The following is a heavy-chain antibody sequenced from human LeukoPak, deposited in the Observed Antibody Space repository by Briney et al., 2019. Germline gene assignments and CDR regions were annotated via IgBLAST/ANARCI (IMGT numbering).Heavy chain of an antibody. CDR3: ARTYYYDSSGYYDY. CDR1: GYSISSGYY. V-gene: IGHV4-38-2*02. Sequence: SETLSLTCTVSGYSISSGYYWGWIRQPPGKGLEWIGSIYHSGSTYYNPSLQSRVTISVDTSKNQLSLKLSSVTAADTAAYYCARTYYYDSSGYYDYWGQGTLVTVSS. D-gene: IGHD3-22*01. CDR2: IYHSGST. J-gene: IGHJ4*02.